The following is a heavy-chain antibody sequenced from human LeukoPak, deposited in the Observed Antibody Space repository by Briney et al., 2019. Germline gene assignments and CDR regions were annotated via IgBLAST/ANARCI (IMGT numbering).Heavy chain of an antibody. J-gene: IGHJ5*02. CDR2: IYHSGST. CDR1: GGSISSSNW. V-gene: IGHV4-4*02. D-gene: IGHD3-10*01. CDR3: ARDYYGSGSYLNWFDP. Sequence: PSETLSLTCAVSGGSISSSNWWSWVRQPPGKGLEWIGEIYHSGSTNYNPSLKSRVTISVDKSKNQFSLKLSSVTAADTAVYYCARDYYGSGSYLNWFDPWGQGTLVTVSS.